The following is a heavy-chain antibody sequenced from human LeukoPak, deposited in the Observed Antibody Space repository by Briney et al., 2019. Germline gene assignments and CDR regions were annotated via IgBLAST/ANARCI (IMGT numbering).Heavy chain of an antibody. D-gene: IGHD3-22*01. J-gene: IGHJ4*02. V-gene: IGHV3-53*01. Sequence: GGSLRLSCAASGFTFSSDSMNWVRQAPGKGLEWVSVIYSGGSTYYADSVKGRFTISRDNSKNTLYLQMNSLRAEDTAVYYCASPASDSSGYQPFDYWGQGTLVTVSS. CDR1: GFTFSSDS. CDR3: ASPASDSSGYQPFDY. CDR2: IYSGGST.